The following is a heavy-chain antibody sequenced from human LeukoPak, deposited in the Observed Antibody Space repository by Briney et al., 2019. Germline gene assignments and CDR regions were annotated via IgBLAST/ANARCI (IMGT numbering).Heavy chain of an antibody. CDR3: ARMEYYGSGSYYFLDY. CDR1: GGSISSHY. D-gene: IGHD3-10*01. CDR2: IYYSGST. Sequence: SETLSLTCTVSGGSISSHYWTWIRQPPGKGLEWIGHIYYSGSTNYNPSLKSRVTISVDTSNHQFSLRLRSVTAADTAVYYCARMEYYGSGSYYFLDYWGQGTLVTVSS. V-gene: IGHV4-59*08. J-gene: IGHJ4*02.